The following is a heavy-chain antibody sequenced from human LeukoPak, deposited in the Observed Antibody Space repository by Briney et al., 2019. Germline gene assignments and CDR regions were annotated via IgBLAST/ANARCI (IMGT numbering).Heavy chain of an antibody. Sequence: GGSLRLSCAASGFTFSSYSMNWVRQAPGKGLEWVSYISSSSSTIYYADSVKGRFTISRDNDKNSLYLQMNSLRAEDTAVYYCASVLGYSGYARGFDPWGQGTLVTVSS. CDR3: ASVLGYSGYARGFDP. CDR1: GFTFSSYS. CDR2: ISSSSSTI. J-gene: IGHJ5*02. D-gene: IGHD5-12*01. V-gene: IGHV3-48*01.